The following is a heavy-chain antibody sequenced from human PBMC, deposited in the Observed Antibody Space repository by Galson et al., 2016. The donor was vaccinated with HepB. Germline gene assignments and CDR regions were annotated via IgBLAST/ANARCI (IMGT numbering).Heavy chain of an antibody. CDR3: VREHSVVPATAYNWFDP. Sequence: SLRLSCAASGFAFSSHWMHWVRQAPGKGLMWVARINSDGTISNYADSVKGRFTISRDNAKNTLYLEMNSLRAEDTAVYNCVREHSVVPATAYNWFDPWGQGTLVTVSS. V-gene: IGHV3-74*01. J-gene: IGHJ5*02. CDR1: GFAFSSHW. D-gene: IGHD2-21*01. CDR2: INSDGTIS.